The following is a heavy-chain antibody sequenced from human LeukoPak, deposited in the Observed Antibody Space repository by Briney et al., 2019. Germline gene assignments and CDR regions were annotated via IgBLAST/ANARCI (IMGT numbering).Heavy chain of an antibody. D-gene: IGHD1-26*01. CDR3: ANGSAQWELYDY. CDR2: IVGDTVT. V-gene: IGHV3-23*01. Sequence: GGSLRLSCAASGFTFNSYAMSWVRQAPGKGLEWVSAIVGDTVTFYTDSVKGRFTISRDNSKNTLYLQMNGLRAEDTAIYYCANGSAQWELYDYWGQGTLVTVSS. CDR1: GFTFNSYA. J-gene: IGHJ4*02.